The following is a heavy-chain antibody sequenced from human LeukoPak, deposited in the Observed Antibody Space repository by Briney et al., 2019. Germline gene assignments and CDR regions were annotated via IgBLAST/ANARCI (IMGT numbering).Heavy chain of an antibody. CDR2: IWYDGSNK. CDR1: GFTFSSYG. D-gene: IGHD3-16*01. Sequence: PGGSLRLSCAASGFTFSSYGMHWVCQAPGKGLEWVAVIWYDGSNKYYADSVKGRFTISRDNSKNTLYLQMNSLRAEDTAVYYCARAYTEEDAYYYYGMDVWGQGTTVTVSS. V-gene: IGHV3-33*01. J-gene: IGHJ6*02. CDR3: ARAYTEEDAYYYYGMDV.